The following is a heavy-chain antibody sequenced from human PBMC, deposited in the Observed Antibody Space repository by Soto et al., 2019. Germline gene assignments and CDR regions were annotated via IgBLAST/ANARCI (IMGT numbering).Heavy chain of an antibody. Sequence: VQLLESGGGLVQPGGSLRLSCEASGFTFSTFSMSWVRQSPGKGLEWVSAITGSGDYTYYADSVKGRFTLSRDNTQNTLYLQMNSLGVDDTAIYFCAKEPAGNGDDEGLFDFWGQGTLVTVSS. CDR1: GFTFSTFS. D-gene: IGHD4-17*01. CDR2: ITGSGDYT. J-gene: IGHJ4*02. CDR3: AKEPAGNGDDEGLFDF. V-gene: IGHV3-23*01.